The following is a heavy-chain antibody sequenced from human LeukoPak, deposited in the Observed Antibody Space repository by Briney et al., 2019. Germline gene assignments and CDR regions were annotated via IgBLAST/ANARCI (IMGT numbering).Heavy chain of an antibody. D-gene: IGHD6-13*01. CDR1: GFTFSSYG. Sequence: GGSLRLSCAASGFTFSSYGMLWVRQAPGKGLEWVAFIRHDGNNKYYADSVKGRFTISRDKSKNTLYLQMNSLRAEDTALYYCAKDGYLYSSSWYLDYWGQGTLVTVSS. CDR2: IRHDGNNK. CDR3: AKDGYLYSSSWYLDY. V-gene: IGHV3-30*02. J-gene: IGHJ4*02.